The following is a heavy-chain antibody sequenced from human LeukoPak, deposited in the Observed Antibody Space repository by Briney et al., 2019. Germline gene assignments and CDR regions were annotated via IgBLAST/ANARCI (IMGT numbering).Heavy chain of an antibody. CDR3: AKDLVYYDSCMDV. CDR1: GFTFSSYG. J-gene: IGHJ6*02. D-gene: IGHD3-22*01. CDR2: ISYDRSNK. V-gene: IGHV3-30*18. Sequence: GRSLRLSCAASGFTFSSYGMHGVGQAPGKGLDWVGCISYDRSNKYYADSVKGRFTISRDNSKNTLYLQMNSLRPEDTAVYYCAKDLVYYDSCMDVWGQGTTVTVSS.